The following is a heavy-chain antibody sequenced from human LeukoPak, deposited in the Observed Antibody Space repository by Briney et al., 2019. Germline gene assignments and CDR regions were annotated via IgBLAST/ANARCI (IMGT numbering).Heavy chain of an antibody. CDR3: TRDLPSTVTYYFDY. CDR2: IRSKAYGGTT. J-gene: IGHJ4*02. Sequence: GGSLRLSCTASGFTFGDYAMSWFRQAPGKGLEWVGFIRSKAYGGTTEYAASVKGRFTISRDDSKSIAYLQMNSLKTEDTAVYYCTRDLPSTVTYYFDYWSQGTLVTVSS. D-gene: IGHD4-17*01. CDR1: GFTFGDYA. V-gene: IGHV3-49*03.